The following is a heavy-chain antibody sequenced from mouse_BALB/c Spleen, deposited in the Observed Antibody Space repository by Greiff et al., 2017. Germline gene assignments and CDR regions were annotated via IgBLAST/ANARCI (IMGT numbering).Heavy chain of an antibody. J-gene: IGHJ2*01. D-gene: IGHD2-4*01. V-gene: IGHV5-6*01. CDR1: GFTFSSYG. Sequence: EVQVVESGGDLVKPGGSLKLSCAASGFTFSSYGMSWVRQTPDKRLEWVATISSGGSYTYYPDSVKGRFTISRDNAKNTLYLQMSSLKSEDTAMYYCARRIYYDYDGDHFDYWGQGTTLTVSS. CDR3: ARRIYYDYDGDHFDY. CDR2: ISSGGSYT.